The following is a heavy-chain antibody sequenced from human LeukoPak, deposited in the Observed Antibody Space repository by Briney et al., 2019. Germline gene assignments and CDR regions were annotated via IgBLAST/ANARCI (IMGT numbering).Heavy chain of an antibody. V-gene: IGHV4-34*01. D-gene: IGHD5-12*01. Sequence: PSETLSLTCAVYGGSFSGYYWSWIRQPPGKGLEWIGEINHSGSTNYNPSLKSRVTISVDTSKNQFSLKLSSVTAADTAVYYCARGPRGIVATNRAGVPNYFDYWGQGTLVTVSS. CDR2: INHSGST. CDR1: GGSFSGYY. J-gene: IGHJ4*02. CDR3: ARGPRGIVATNRAGVPNYFDY.